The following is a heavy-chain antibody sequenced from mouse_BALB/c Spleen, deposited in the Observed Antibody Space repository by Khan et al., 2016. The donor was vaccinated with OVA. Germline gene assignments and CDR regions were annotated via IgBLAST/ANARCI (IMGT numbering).Heavy chain of an antibody. V-gene: IGHV1-20*02. J-gene: IGHJ2*01. D-gene: IGHD1-1*01. CDR1: GYSFTGYF. Sequence: EVQLQQSGPELVKPGASVKISCKASGYSFTGYFMNWVMQSRGKSLEWIGRINPHIGETFYNQKFKGKATLTVDESSSTAYMQLRSLASEDSAVYYWARCYGSDFDYGGQGTTLTVSS. CDR2: INPHIGET. CDR3: ARCYGSDFDY.